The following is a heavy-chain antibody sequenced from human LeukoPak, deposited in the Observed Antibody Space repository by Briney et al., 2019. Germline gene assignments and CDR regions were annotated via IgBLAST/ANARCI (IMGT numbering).Heavy chain of an antibody. CDR2: MSAYNGNT. CDR3: ARAFSPTYYYDSSGYYLDY. CDR1: GYTFTSYG. Sequence: ASVKVSCKASGYTFTSYGIRWVRQAPAQGLEGMGWMSAYNGNTNYAQKLQGRVTMTTNTSTSTAYMELRSLRSDDTAVYYCARAFSPTYYYDSSGYYLDYWGQGTLVTVSS. J-gene: IGHJ4*02. V-gene: IGHV1-18*01. D-gene: IGHD3-22*01.